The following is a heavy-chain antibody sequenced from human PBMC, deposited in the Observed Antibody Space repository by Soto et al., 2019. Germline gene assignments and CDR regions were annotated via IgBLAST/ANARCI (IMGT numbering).Heavy chain of an antibody. V-gene: IGHV3-7*01. J-gene: IGHJ4*02. CDR3: ARVYSYQSSGFYRPFDY. Sequence: EVQVVESGGGLVQPGGSLRLSCAASGFTFSSYWMSWVRKAPGKGLEWVANIKQDGSEEDYVDSVKGRFTISRDNAKNSLYLQMNSLRAGDTAVYYCARVYSYQSSGFYRPFDYWGQGTLVTVSS. D-gene: IGHD3-22*01. CDR2: IKQDGSEE. CDR1: GFTFSSYW.